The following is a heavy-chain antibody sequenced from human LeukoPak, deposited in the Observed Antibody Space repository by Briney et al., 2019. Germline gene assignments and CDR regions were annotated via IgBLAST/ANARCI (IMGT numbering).Heavy chain of an antibody. CDR3: ARGPKYSSSWLNYFDY. V-gene: IGHV3-33*01. D-gene: IGHD6-13*01. J-gene: IGHJ4*02. CDR1: GFTFSSYG. Sequence: PGGSLRLSCAASGFTFSSYGMHWVRRAPSKGLEWEAVIWYDGSNKYYADSVKGRFTISRDNSKNTLYLQMNSLRAEDTAVYYCARGPKYSSSWLNYFDYWGQGTLVTVSS. CDR2: IWYDGSNK.